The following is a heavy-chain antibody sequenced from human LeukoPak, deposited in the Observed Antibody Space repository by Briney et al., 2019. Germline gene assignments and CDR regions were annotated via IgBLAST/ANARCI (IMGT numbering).Heavy chain of an antibody. CDR2: INWNGGST. Sequence: GGSLRLSCAASGFTFDDYGMSWVRQAPGKGLEWVSGINWNGGSTGYADSVKGRFTISRDNSKNTLYLQMNSLRAEDTAVYYCAKVALYSSGWNDYWGQGTLVTVSS. J-gene: IGHJ4*02. V-gene: IGHV3-20*04. CDR3: AKVALYSSGWNDY. D-gene: IGHD6-19*01. CDR1: GFTFDDYG.